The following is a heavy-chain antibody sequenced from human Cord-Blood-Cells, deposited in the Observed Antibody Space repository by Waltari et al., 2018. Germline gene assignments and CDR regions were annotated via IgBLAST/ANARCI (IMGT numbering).Heavy chain of an antibody. Sequence: QVQLQQWGAGLLKPSETLSLTCAVYGGSFSGYYWSWIRQPPGKGLEWIGEINHSGSTNYNPSLKSRVTISVDTSKNQFCLKLSSVTAADTAVYYCARRERYYDSSGYYFDYWGQGTLVTVSS. J-gene: IGHJ4*02. CDR1: GGSFSGYY. D-gene: IGHD3-22*01. CDR3: ARRERYYDSSGYYFDY. CDR2: INHSGST. V-gene: IGHV4-34*01.